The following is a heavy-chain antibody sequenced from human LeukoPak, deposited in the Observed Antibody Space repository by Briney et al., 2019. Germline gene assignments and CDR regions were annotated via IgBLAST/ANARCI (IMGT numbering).Heavy chain of an antibody. D-gene: IGHD3-3*01. CDR2: IYYSGST. J-gene: IGHJ5*02. Sequence: SQTLSLTCTVSGGSISSGGYYWGWIRQRPGKGLEWIGYIYYSGSTYYNPSLKSRVTISVDTSKNQFSLKLSSVTAADTAVYCCARGWRYDFWSGSNWFDPWGQGTLVTVSS. CDR1: GGSISSGGYY. CDR3: ARGWRYDFWSGSNWFDP. V-gene: IGHV4-31*03.